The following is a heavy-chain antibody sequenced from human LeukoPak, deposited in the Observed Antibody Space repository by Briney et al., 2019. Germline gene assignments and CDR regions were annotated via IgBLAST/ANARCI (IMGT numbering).Heavy chain of an antibody. CDR2: YDPEDGET. J-gene: IGHJ3*02. CDR1: GYTLTELS. CDR3: AASIRVFGVVMGSAYDI. V-gene: IGHV1-24*01. D-gene: IGHD3-3*01. Sequence: ASVKVSCKVSGYTLTELSMHWVRQAPGKGLEWMGGYDPEDGETIYAQKFQGRVTMTEDTSTDTAYMELSSLRSEGTAVYYCAASIRVFGVVMGSAYDIWGQGTMVTVSS.